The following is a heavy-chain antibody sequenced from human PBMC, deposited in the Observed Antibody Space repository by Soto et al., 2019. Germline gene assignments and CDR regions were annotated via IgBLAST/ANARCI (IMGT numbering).Heavy chain of an antibody. CDR3: ARDVGSYYYDSSGWAFDY. J-gene: IGHJ4*02. CDR2: IKQDGSEK. CDR1: GFTFSNYW. Sequence: EVQLVESGRGLVQPGGSLRLSCEASGFTFSNYWMSWVRQAPGKGLEWVANIKQDGSEKYYVDSVKGRFTISRDNAKKSLYLQMNSLRVEDTAVHYCARDVGSYYYDSSGWAFDYWGQGTLVTVSS. D-gene: IGHD3-22*01. V-gene: IGHV3-7*03.